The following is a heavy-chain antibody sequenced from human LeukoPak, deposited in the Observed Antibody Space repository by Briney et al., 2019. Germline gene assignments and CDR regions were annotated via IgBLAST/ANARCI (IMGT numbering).Heavy chain of an antibody. CDR3: ARDLQASGYDEFDY. CDR2: ISSSSYI. J-gene: IGHJ4*02. V-gene: IGHV3-21*01. CDR1: GFTFSSYS. D-gene: IGHD5-12*01. Sequence: PGGSLRLSCAASGFTFSSYSMNWVRQAPGKGLEWVSSISSSSYIYYADSVKGRFTISRDNAKNSLYLQMNSLRAEDTAVYYCARDLQASGYDEFDYWGQGTLVTVSS.